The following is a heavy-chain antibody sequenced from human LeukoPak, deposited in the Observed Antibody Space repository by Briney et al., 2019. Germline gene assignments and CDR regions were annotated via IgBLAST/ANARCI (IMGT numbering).Heavy chain of an antibody. CDR2: IPYDGSNK. Sequence: GGSLRLSCAAPGFTFSSYAMHWVRQAPGKGLEWVALIPYDGSNKYYADSVKGRFTVSRDNSKNTLYLQMNSLRAEDTAVYYCVRGAYSSSWLNFDYWGQGTLVTVSS. CDR1: GFTFSSYA. J-gene: IGHJ4*02. CDR3: VRGAYSSSWLNFDY. D-gene: IGHD6-13*01. V-gene: IGHV3-30*04.